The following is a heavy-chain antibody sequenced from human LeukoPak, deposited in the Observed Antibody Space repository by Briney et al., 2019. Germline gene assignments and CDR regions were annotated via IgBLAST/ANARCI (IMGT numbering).Heavy chain of an antibody. CDR3: ARASDYDILTGYPYWYFDL. CDR1: GGTFSNSA. Sequence: SVKVSCKASGGTFSNSAISWVRQAPGQGFEWMGGIIPMFSTSNYAQKFQGRLSITVDKTTSTAYMELSSLRSDDTAVYYCARASDYDILTGYPYWYFDLWGRGTLVTVSS. CDR2: IIPMFSTS. J-gene: IGHJ2*01. V-gene: IGHV1-69*06. D-gene: IGHD3-9*01.